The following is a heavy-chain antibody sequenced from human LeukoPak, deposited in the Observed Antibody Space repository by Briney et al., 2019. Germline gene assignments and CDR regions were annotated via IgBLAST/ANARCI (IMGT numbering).Heavy chain of an antibody. CDR2: VCSDGSR. J-gene: IGHJ4*02. V-gene: IGHV3-66*01. CDR3: ARCMSSGYFDNN. D-gene: IGHD3-22*01. CDR1: GLTVSTNY. Sequence: AESLTLSCAVSGLTVSTNYMSWDRQAQGKGLEWVSVVCSDGSRYYADSVKGRFTIYRDSCKNTLYLQMISLRAEDTAVYYCARCMSSGYFDNNWGQGTLVTVSS.